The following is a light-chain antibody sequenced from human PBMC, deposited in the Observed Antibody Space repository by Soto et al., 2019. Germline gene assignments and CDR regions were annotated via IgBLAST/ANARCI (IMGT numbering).Light chain of an antibody. V-gene: IGKV4-1*01. CDR3: QQYYSTPFP. Sequence: DIVMTQSPDSLAVSLGERATINCKSSQSVLYSSNNKNYLAWYQQKPGQPPKLLIYWASTRESGVPDRFSGSGSGTDFTLTISSLQAEDVAVYYCQQYYSTPFPFGPGTKVDIQ. J-gene: IGKJ3*01. CDR2: WAS. CDR1: QSVLYSSNNKNY.